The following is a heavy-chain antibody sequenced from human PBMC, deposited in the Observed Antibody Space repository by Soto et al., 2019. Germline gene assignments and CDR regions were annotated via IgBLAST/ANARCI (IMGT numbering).Heavy chain of an antibody. Sequence: GGSLRLSCAASGFTFSSYGTHWVRQAPGKGLEWVAVISYDGSNKYYADSVKGRFTISRDNSKNTLYLQMNSLRAEDTAVYYCAKDLDWNDGFDYWGQGTLVTVSS. CDR2: ISYDGSNK. CDR1: GFTFSSYG. V-gene: IGHV3-30*18. J-gene: IGHJ4*02. D-gene: IGHD1-1*01. CDR3: AKDLDWNDGFDY.